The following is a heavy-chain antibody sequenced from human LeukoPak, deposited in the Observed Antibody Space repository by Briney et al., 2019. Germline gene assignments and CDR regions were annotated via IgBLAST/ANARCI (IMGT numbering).Heavy chain of an antibody. CDR1: GFTFSSYA. J-gene: IGHJ4*02. V-gene: IGHV3-23*01. Sequence: AGGSLRLSCAASGFTFSSYAMSWVRQAPGKGLEWVSAISGSGGSTYYADSVKGRLTISRDNSKNTLYLQMNSLRAEDTAVYYCAKEGNDFWSGYTLWGQGTLVTVSS. CDR3: AKEGNDFWSGYTL. D-gene: IGHD3-3*01. CDR2: ISGSGGST.